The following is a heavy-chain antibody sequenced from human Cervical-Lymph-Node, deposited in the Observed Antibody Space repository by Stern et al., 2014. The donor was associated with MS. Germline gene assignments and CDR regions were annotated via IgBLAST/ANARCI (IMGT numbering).Heavy chain of an antibody. Sequence: QVTLQESGPTLVKPTQTLTLTCTFSGFSLTTTGVGVGWIRQPPGKALEWLAGIYWNGDKEYVPSLQSRLTIIKDTSKNQVVLTMTNMDPMDTATYYCARSFDELGYCTFSVCYHNYYQMDVWGRGTTVTVSS. J-gene: IGHJ6*02. D-gene: IGHD2-8*01. V-gene: IGHV2-5*09. CDR1: GFSLTTTGVG. CDR3: ARSFDELGYCTFSVCYHNYYQMDV. CDR2: IYWNGDK.